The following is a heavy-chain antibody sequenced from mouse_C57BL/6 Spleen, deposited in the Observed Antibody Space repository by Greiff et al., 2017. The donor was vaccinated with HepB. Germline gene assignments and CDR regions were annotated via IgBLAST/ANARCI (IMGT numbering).Heavy chain of an antibody. CDR3: ARDWGGYYDHDYAMDY. D-gene: IGHD2-3*01. V-gene: IGHV3-6*01. Sequence: DVKLQESGPGLVKPSQSLSLTCSVTGYSITSGYYWNWIRQFPGNKLEWMGYISYDGSNNYNPSLKNRISITRDTSKNQFFLKLNSVTTEDTATYYCARDWGGYYDHDYAMDYWGQGTSVTVSS. J-gene: IGHJ4*01. CDR2: ISYDGSN. CDR1: GYSITSGYY.